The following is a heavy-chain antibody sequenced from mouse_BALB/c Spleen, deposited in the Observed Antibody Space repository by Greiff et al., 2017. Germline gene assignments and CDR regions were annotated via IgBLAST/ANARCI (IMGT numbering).Heavy chain of an antibody. CDR3: ARVPYGNYFDY. J-gene: IGHJ2*01. CDR2: IRNKANGYTT. D-gene: IGHD2-10*02. CDR1: GFTFTDYY. Sequence: EVQLQESGGGLVQPGGSLRLSCATSGFTFTDYYMSWVRQPPGKALEWLGFIRNKANGYTTEYSASVKGRFTISRDNSQSILYLQMNTLRAEDSATYYCARVPYGNYFDYWGQGTTLTVSS. V-gene: IGHV7-3*02.